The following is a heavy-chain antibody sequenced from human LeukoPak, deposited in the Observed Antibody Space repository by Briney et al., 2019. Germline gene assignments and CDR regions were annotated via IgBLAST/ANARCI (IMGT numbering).Heavy chain of an antibody. V-gene: IGHV4-4*02. D-gene: IGHD4-17*01. J-gene: IGHJ4*02. Sequence: SETLSLTCVVSGGSVSSSKWWSWVRQPPGKGLEWIGQVYHDGGTKYNPSLKSRVTILVDRSKNQFSLKLSSVTAADTAVYYCARESYGDRHYFDYWGQGTLVTVSS. CDR1: GGSVSSSKW. CDR3: ARESYGDRHYFDY. CDR2: VYHDGGT.